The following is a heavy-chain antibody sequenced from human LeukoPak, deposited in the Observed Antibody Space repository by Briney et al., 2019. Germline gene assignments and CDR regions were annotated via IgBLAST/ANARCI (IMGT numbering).Heavy chain of an antibody. D-gene: IGHD3/OR15-3a*01. CDR3: ARDGVGTSLDY. Sequence: TGGSLRLSCAASGFTFSSYGMHWVRQAPGKGLEWVAVIWYDGSNKYYADSVKGRFTIPRDNSKNTLYLQMNSLRAEDTAVCYCARDGVGTSLDYWGQGTLVTVSS. V-gene: IGHV3-33*01. J-gene: IGHJ4*02. CDR1: GFTFSSYG. CDR2: IWYDGSNK.